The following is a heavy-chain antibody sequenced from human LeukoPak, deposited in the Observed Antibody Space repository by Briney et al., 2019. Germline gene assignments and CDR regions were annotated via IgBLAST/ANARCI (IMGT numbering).Heavy chain of an antibody. J-gene: IGHJ4*02. V-gene: IGHV1-69*05. CDR2: IIPIFGTA. D-gene: IGHD4-17*01. Sequence: SVKVSCKASGGTFSSYAISWVRQAPGHGLELVGSIIPIFGTANYAQKFQGTVTITTDESTSTAYMELSSLISEDTAVYYCARCDYGDFKEFDYWGQGTLGIVSS. CDR3: ARCDYGDFKEFDY. CDR1: GGTFSSYA.